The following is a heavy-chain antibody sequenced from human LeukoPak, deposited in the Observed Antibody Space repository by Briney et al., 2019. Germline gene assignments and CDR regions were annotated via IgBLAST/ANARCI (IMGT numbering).Heavy chain of an antibody. V-gene: IGHV4-39*01. CDR1: GGSISSSSYY. D-gene: IGHD3-3*01. J-gene: IGHJ3*02. CDR2: IYYSGST. Sequence: SETLSLTCTVSGGSISSSSYYWGWIRQPPGKGLEWIGSIYYSGSTYYNPSLKSRVTISVDTSKNQFSLKLSSVTAADTAVYYCARYDYLGYYDLWSGSFPDAFDIWGQGTMVTVSS. CDR3: ARYDYLGYYDLWSGSFPDAFDI.